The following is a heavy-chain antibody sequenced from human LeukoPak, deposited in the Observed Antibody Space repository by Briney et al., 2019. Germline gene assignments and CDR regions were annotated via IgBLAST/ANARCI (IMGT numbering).Heavy chain of an antibody. D-gene: IGHD6-13*01. CDR2: IDRDDDK. CDR1: GFSLSTSGMC. CDR3: ARIVGVVAAAGRIGYYYYGMDV. V-gene: IGHV2-70*01. Sequence: ESGPALVKPTQTLTLTCTFSGFSLSTSGMCVSWIRQPPGKALEWLALIDRDDDKYYSTSLKTRLTISKDTSKNQVVLTMTNMDPVDTATYYCARIVGVVAAAGRIGYYYYGMDVWGKGTTVTVSS. J-gene: IGHJ6*04.